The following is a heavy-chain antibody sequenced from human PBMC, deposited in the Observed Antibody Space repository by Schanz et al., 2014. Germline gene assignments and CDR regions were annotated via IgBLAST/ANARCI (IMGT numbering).Heavy chain of an antibody. D-gene: IGHD3-10*01. CDR3: ARPALWFGDNCFDP. Sequence: EVQLLESGGGLVQPGGSLRLSCAASEFTFSTDAMSWVRQAPGKGLEWVSAISGGGGTTYYADSVKGRFTISRDNAKNTLYLQMNSLRAEDTAVYYCARPALWFGDNCFDPWGQGTLVTVSS. CDR1: EFTFSTDA. CDR2: ISGGGGTT. J-gene: IGHJ5*02. V-gene: IGHV3-23*01.